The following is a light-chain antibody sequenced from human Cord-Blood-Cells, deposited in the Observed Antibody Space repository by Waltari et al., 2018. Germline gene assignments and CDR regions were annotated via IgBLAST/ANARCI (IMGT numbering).Light chain of an antibody. CDR1: QDISNY. CDR2: AAS. Sequence: DIQMTQSPSSLSASVGDRVTITCQASQDISNYLNWYQQKPGKAPKLLIYAASNLETGVPSRFSGSGSVTDFTFTISSLQPEDIATYYCQQYDNLPPLTFGGGTKVEIK. CDR3: QQYDNLPPLT. V-gene: IGKV1-33*01. J-gene: IGKJ4*01.